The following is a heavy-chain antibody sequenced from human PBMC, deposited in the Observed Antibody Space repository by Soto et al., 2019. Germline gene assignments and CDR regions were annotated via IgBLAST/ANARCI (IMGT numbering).Heavy chain of an antibody. CDR3: ARLPRGSYFDY. J-gene: IGHJ4*02. CDR2: MFYSGST. V-gene: IGHV4-39*01. D-gene: IGHD1-26*01. Sequence: LETLSLTCTVSGGSISSSSHYWGWIRQPPGKGLEWIGTMFYSGSTYYNPSLKSRVTIPVDTSKNQFSLKLSSVTAADTAVYYCARLPRGSYFDYWGQGTLVTVSS. CDR1: GGSISSSSHY.